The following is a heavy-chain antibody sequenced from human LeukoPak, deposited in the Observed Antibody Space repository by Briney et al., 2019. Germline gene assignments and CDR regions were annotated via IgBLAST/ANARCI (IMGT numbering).Heavy chain of an antibody. Sequence: PSETLSLTCTVSAYSISSGYYWGWIRQPPGKGLEWIGYIYYSGSTNYNPSLKSRVTISVDTSKNQFSLKLSSVTAADTAVYYCARDVSVTYYGSGSYYHYYYMDVWGKGTTVTISS. CDR3: ARDVSVTYYGSGSYYHYYYMDV. CDR2: IYYSGST. V-gene: IGHV4-61*01. J-gene: IGHJ6*03. CDR1: AYSISSGYY. D-gene: IGHD3-10*01.